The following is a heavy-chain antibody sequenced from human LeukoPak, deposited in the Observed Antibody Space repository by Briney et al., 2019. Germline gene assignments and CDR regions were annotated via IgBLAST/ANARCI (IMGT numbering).Heavy chain of an antibody. CDR1: GFTFSSDW. V-gene: IGHV3-7*01. D-gene: IGHD5-18*01. J-gene: IGHJ3*02. Sequence: GGSLRLSCEASGFTFSSDWMNWVRQTPEKGLEWLASIKKDGSQKIYVDSVKGRFTISRDNAKNSLYLQTNSLRAEDTAVYYCASLGYSYGDDAFDIWGQGTMVTVSS. CDR3: ASLGYSYGDDAFDI. CDR2: IKKDGSQK.